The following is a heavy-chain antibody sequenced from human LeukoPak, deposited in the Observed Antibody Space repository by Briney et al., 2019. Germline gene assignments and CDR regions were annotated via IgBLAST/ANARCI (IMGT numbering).Heavy chain of an antibody. CDR3: AKDRLTIFYYFDY. D-gene: IGHD3-9*01. J-gene: IGHJ4*02. V-gene: IGHV3-30*18. CDR1: GFPFSSYG. Sequence: GSLRLSCAASGFPFSSYGMHWVRQAPGKGLEWVAVISYDGSNKYYADSVKGRFTISRDNSKNTLYLQMNSLRAEDTAVYYCAKDRLTIFYYFDYWGQGTLVTVSS. CDR2: ISYDGSNK.